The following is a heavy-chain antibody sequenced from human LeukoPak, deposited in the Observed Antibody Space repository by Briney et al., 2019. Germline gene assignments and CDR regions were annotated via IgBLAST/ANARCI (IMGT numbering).Heavy chain of an antibody. CDR1: GCTFSSYA. CDR3: ARMSRDGYNSLDY. V-gene: IGHV1-69*13. Sequence: ASVKVSCKASGCTFSSYAISWVRQAPGQGLEWMGGIIPIFGTANYAQKFQGRVTITADESTSTAYMELSSLRSEDTAVYYCARMSRDGYNSLDYWGQGTLVTVSS. CDR2: IIPIFGTA. D-gene: IGHD5-24*01. J-gene: IGHJ4*02.